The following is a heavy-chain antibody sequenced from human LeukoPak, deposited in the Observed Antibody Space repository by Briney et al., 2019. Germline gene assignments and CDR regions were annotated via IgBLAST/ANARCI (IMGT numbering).Heavy chain of an antibody. J-gene: IGHJ4*02. D-gene: IGHD6-13*01. CDR3: AKPFAYSSSWYYFDY. Sequence: PGRSLRLFCAASGFTFSSYGMHWVRQAPGKGLEWVAVISYDGSNKYYADSVKGRFTISRDNSKNTLYLQMNSLRAEDTAVYYCAKPFAYSSSWYYFDYWGQGTLVTVSS. CDR1: GFTFSSYG. V-gene: IGHV3-30*18. CDR2: ISYDGSNK.